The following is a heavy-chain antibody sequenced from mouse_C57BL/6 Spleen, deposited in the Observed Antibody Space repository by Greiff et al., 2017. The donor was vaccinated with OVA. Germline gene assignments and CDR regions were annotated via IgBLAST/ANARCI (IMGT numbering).Heavy chain of an antibody. CDR1: GYSITSGYY. V-gene: IGHV3-6*01. CDR3: AREGDGYPFAY. Sequence: EVQRVESGPGLVKPSQSLSLTCSVTGYSITSGYYWNWIRQFPGNKLEWMGYISYDGSNNYNPSLKNRISITRDTSKNQFFLKLNSVTTEDTATYYCAREGDGYPFAYWGQGTLVTVSA. CDR2: ISYDGSN. J-gene: IGHJ3*01. D-gene: IGHD2-3*01.